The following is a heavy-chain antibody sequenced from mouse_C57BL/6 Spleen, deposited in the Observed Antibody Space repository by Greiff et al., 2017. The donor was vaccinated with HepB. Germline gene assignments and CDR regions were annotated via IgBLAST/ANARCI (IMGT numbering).Heavy chain of an antibody. V-gene: IGHV1-18*01. CDR3: ARRVANFYFDY. CDR1: GYTFTDYN. J-gene: IGHJ2*01. CDR2: INPNNGGT. D-gene: IGHD1-1*02. Sequence: VQLQQSGPELVKPGASVKIPCKASGYTFTDYNMDWVKQSHGKSLEWIGDINPNNGGTNYNQKFKGKATLTVDKSSSTAYMKLRSLTSEDTAVYYCARRVANFYFDYWGQGTTVTVSS.